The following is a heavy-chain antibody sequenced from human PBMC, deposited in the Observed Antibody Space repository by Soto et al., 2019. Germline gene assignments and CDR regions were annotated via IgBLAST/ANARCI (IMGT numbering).Heavy chain of an antibody. Sequence: ASVKVSCKVSGYTLTELSMHWVRQAPGKGLEWMGGFDPEDGETIYAQKFQGRVTMTEETSTDTAYMELSSLRSEDTAVYYCATFPWNLGESSLYPRNYYFDYWGQGTLVTVSS. D-gene: IGHD3-16*02. CDR3: ATFPWNLGESSLYPRNYYFDY. CDR1: GYTLTELS. CDR2: FDPEDGET. V-gene: IGHV1-24*01. J-gene: IGHJ4*02.